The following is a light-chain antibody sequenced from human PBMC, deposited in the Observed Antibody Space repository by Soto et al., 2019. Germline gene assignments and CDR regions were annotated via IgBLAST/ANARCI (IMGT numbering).Light chain of an antibody. CDR3: KQRCSTAWT. CDR2: AAS. V-gene: IGKV1-39*01. CDR1: QSISSY. J-gene: IGKJ1*01. Sequence: QCPSSLSEYEGDRVTITCRASQSISSYLNWYQQKPGKAPKLLIYAASSLQSGVPSRFSGCGAGAGIRLSIGVLQPEVFATYDCKQRCSTAWTVAVGTKVDIK.